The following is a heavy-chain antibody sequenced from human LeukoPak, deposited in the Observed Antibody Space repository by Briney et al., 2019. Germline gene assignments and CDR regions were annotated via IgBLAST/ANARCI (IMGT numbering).Heavy chain of an antibody. Sequence: GGSLRLSCAASGFTFSSYSMNCVRQAPGKGLEWVSSISISSSYIYYADSVKGRFTISRDNAKTSLYLQMNSLSAEDTAVYYCARDRGYSYGAEGMDVWGQGTTVTVSS. V-gene: IGHV3-21*01. J-gene: IGHJ6*02. D-gene: IGHD5-18*01. CDR3: ARDRGYSYGAEGMDV. CDR1: GFTFSSYS. CDR2: ISISSSYI.